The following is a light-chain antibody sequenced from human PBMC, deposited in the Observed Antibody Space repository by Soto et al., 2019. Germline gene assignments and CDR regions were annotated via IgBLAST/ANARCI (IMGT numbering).Light chain of an antibody. Sequence: QSALTQPASVSGSPGQSITISCTGTSSDIGGYKYVSWYQQHPGKAPKLMIYEVSNRPSGVSNRFSGSKSGNTASLTISGLQAEDEADYYCSAYTSSGTMVFGGGTKLTVL. V-gene: IGLV2-14*01. CDR2: EVS. CDR3: SAYTSSGTMV. J-gene: IGLJ3*02. CDR1: SSDIGGYKY.